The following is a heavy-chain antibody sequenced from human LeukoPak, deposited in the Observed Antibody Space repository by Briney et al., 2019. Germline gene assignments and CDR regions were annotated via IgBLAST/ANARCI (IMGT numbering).Heavy chain of an antibody. CDR1: GFTYSNYA. CDR3: ARGHLNYYDSSGPYYYYYMDV. D-gene: IGHD3-22*01. J-gene: IGHJ6*03. Sequence: PGGSLRLSCAASGFTYSNYAMSWVRQAPGKGLEWVSYISSSGSTIYYADSVKGRFTISRDNAKNSLYLQMNSLRAEDTAVYYCARGHLNYYDSSGPYYYYYMDVWGKGTTVTVSS. V-gene: IGHV3-48*03. CDR2: ISSSGSTI.